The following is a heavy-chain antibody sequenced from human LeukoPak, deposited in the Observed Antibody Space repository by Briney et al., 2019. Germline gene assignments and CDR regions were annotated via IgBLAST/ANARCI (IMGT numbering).Heavy chain of an antibody. V-gene: IGHV3-23*01. CDR3: AKAEKVVVAATVFDY. Sequence: PGGSLRLSCAASGFTFSSYAMSWVRQAPGKGLEWVSAISGSGGSTYYADSVKGRFTISRDNSKNTLYLQMNSLRAEDTAVYYCAKAEKVVVAATVFDYWGQGTLVTVSS. CDR2: ISGSGGST. CDR1: GFTFSSYA. D-gene: IGHD2-15*01. J-gene: IGHJ4*02.